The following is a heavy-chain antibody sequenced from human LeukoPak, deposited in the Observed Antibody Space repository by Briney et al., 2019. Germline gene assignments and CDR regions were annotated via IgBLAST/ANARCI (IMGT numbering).Heavy chain of an antibody. CDR2: VSGSGAHT. CDR3: AKDGGAYPYFLDV. V-gene: IGHV3-23*01. D-gene: IGHD2-15*01. Sequence: GGSLRLSCAASGFTLSSYAMTWVRQAPGKGLQWDAAVSGSGAHTYYADSVKGRFTISRDNSRDTLYLQMNSRSAEDTAIYICAKDGGAYPYFLDVWGKGTTVIVSS. J-gene: IGHJ6*03. CDR1: GFTLSSYA.